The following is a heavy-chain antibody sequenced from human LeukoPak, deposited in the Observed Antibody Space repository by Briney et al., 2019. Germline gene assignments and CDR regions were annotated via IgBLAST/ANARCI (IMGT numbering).Heavy chain of an antibody. CDR3: ARGGYIYGY. Sequence: SETLSLTCTVSGGSISSSSYYWGWIRQPPGKGLEWIGSIYYSGSTYYNPSLKSRVTISVDTSKNQFSLRLSAVTAADTAVYYCARGGYIYGYWGQGKLVTVSS. CDR2: IYYSGST. V-gene: IGHV4-39*07. D-gene: IGHD5-18*01. CDR1: GGSISSSSYY. J-gene: IGHJ4*02.